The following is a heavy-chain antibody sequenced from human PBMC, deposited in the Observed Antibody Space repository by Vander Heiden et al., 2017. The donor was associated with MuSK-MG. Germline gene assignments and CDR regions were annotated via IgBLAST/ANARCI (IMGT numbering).Heavy chain of an antibody. Sequence: EVQVVESGGGLVQPGRSLRLSCAGSGFSLDDYTMHWVRQRPGKGPEWVSGISWNSGSKGYADSVEGRFTISRDNAKNSLYLQMDSLSVEDTALYYCAKAERGYYENLTGYPLKVDFDIWGQGTMVTVSS. J-gene: IGHJ3*02. CDR1: GFSLDDYT. V-gene: IGHV3-9*01. CDR3: AKAERGYYENLTGYPLKVDFDI. D-gene: IGHD3-9*01. CDR2: ISWNSGSK.